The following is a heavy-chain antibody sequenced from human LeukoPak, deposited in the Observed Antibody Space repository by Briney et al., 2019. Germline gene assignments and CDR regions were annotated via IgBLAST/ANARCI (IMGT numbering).Heavy chain of an antibody. CDR3: AKDSSHVSGNYDYLDY. V-gene: IGHV3-23*01. CDR2: ISGSGGNT. D-gene: IGHD1-26*01. CDR1: GFIFSNFA. J-gene: IGHJ4*02. Sequence: GGPLRLSCAASGFIFSNFAMSWVRQAPGEGLGWVSVISGSGGNTYYADSVKGRFTISRDNSKNTLDLQMNSLRADDTAVYYCAKDSSHVSGNYDYLDYWGQGALVTVSS.